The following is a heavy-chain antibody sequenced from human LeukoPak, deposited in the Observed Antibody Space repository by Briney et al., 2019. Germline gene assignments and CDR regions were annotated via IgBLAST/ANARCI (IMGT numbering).Heavy chain of an antibody. CDR3: ARGHVDYYYYYMDV. Sequence: ASVKVSCKASGYTFTSYDINWVRQATGQGLEWMGWMNPNSGNTGYAQKFQGRVTITADKSTSTAYMELSSLRSEDTAVYYCARGHVDYYYYYMDVWGKGTTVTVSS. J-gene: IGHJ6*03. CDR1: GYTFTSYD. CDR2: MNPNSGNT. V-gene: IGHV1-8*03.